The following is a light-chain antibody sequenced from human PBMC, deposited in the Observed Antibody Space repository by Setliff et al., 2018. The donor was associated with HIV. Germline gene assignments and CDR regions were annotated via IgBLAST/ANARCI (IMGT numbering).Light chain of an antibody. CDR2: DVT. J-gene: IGLJ1*01. V-gene: IGLV2-11*01. Sequence: QSVLTQPRSVSGSPGQSVTISCTGASGDVGGYIYVSWYQQHPGKAPKLMIYDVTKRPSGVPDRFSGSKSGTSASLAITGLRAEDEADYYCQSYDSSLSGSNVFGTGTKVTVL. CDR3: QSYDSSLSGSNV. CDR1: SGDVGGYIY.